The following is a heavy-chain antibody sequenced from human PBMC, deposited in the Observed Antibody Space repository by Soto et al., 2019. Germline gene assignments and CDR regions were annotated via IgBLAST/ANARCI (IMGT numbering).Heavy chain of an antibody. CDR2: IIPIFGTA. Sequence: GASVKLSCKASGGTFSSYAISCVRQAPGQGLEWMGGIIPIFGTANYAQKFQGRVTITADESTSTAYMELSSLRSEDTAVYYCARYRYSSGWYSWYFDLWGRGTLVTVSS. D-gene: IGHD6-19*01. J-gene: IGHJ2*01. CDR1: GGTFSSYA. CDR3: ARYRYSSGWYSWYFDL. V-gene: IGHV1-69*13.